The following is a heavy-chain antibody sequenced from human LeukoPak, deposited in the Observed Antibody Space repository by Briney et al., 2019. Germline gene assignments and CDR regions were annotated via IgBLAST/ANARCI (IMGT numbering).Heavy chain of an antibody. CDR2: ISSSSSYI. J-gene: IGHJ4*02. V-gene: IGHV3-21*01. CDR1: GFTFSSYS. Sequence: GGSLRLSCAASGFTFSSYSMTWVRQAPGKGLERVSSISSSSSYIYYADSVKGRFTISRDNAKNSLYLQMNSLRAEDTAVYYCARFGMGYDSSGYVSLSFDYWGQGTLVTVSS. CDR3: ARFGMGYDSSGYVSLSFDY. D-gene: IGHD3-22*01.